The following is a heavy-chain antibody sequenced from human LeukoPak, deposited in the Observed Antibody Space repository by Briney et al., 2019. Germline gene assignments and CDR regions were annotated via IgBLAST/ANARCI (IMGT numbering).Heavy chain of an antibody. CDR3: TRGHPFDH. J-gene: IGHJ5*02. Sequence: KPSETLSLTCTVSGGSISSYYWNWIRQSPGRGLEWVANIHSSGITNYNPSLKNRVTISIDTSKNQFSLRLASVTAADTAVYYCTRGHPFDHWGRGTLVIVSS. CDR2: IHSSGIT. CDR1: GGSISSYY. V-gene: IGHV4-59*01.